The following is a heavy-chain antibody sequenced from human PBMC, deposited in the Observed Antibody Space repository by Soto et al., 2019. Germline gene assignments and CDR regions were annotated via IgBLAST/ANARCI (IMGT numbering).Heavy chain of an antibody. J-gene: IGHJ6*02. D-gene: IGHD3-10*01. CDR2: ISSSSSTI. CDR3: ARAATMVRGASLYGMDV. CDR1: GFTFSSCS. V-gene: IGHV3-48*01. Sequence: SLRLSCAASGFTFSSCSMNWVRQAPGKGLEWVSYISSSSSTIYYADSVKGRFTISRDNAKNSLYLQMNSLRAEDTAVYYCARAATMVRGASLYGMDVWGQGTTVTVSS.